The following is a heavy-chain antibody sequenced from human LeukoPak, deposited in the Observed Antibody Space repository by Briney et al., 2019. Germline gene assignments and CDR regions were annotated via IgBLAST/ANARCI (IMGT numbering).Heavy chain of an antibody. J-gene: IGHJ6*02. CDR2: INPNSGGT. V-gene: IGHV1-2*04. Sequence: ASVKVSCKASGGTFSSYAISWVRQAPGQGLEWMGWINPNSGGTNYAQKFQGWVTMTRDTSISTAYMELSRLRSDDTAVYYCARAPPDTAMVKYYYGMDVWGQGTTVTVSS. CDR1: GGTFSSYA. CDR3: ARAPPDTAMVKYYYGMDV. D-gene: IGHD5-18*01.